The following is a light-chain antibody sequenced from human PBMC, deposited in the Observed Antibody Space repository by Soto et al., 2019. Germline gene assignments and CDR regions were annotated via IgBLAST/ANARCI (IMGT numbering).Light chain of an antibody. V-gene: IGLV1-40*01. CDR1: SSNIGALYD. J-gene: IGLJ2*01. CDR3: PSYDNSLSGHVV. CDR2: DNN. Sequence: QSVLTQPPSVSGAPGQRVTISCTGSSSNIGALYDVNWYQQLPGTAPKLLIYDNNNRPSGVPDRFSGSKSGPSASLAITGLQAEDEADYYCPSYDNSLSGHVVFGGGTKVTVL.